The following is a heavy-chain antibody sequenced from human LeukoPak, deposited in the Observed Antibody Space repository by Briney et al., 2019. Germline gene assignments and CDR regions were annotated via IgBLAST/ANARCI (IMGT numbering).Heavy chain of an antibody. Sequence: PGGSLRLSCAASEFTFDDYAMHWVRQAPGKGLEWVSGISWNSGSIGYADSVKGRFTISRDNAKNSLYLQMNSLRAEDTALYYCAKDLSGSYFRGVDYWGQGTLVTVSS. CDR2: ISWNSGSI. V-gene: IGHV3-9*01. J-gene: IGHJ4*02. CDR1: EFTFDDYA. D-gene: IGHD1-26*01. CDR3: AKDLSGSYFRGVDY.